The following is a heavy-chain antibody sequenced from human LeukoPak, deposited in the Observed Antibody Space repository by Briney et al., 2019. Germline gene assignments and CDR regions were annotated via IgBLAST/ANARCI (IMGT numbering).Heavy chain of an antibody. D-gene: IGHD1-7*01. CDR2: IKQDGNEK. Sequence: GGSLRLSCAASGFAFSSHAMTWVRQAPGTGLEWVANIKQDGNEKYYVDSVKGRFTISRDNAKNSLHLQMDNLRAEDTAVYYCARPKNRENYWRAFDIWGQGTMVTVSS. V-gene: IGHV3-7*03. CDR1: GFAFSSHA. CDR3: ARPKNRENYWRAFDI. J-gene: IGHJ3*02.